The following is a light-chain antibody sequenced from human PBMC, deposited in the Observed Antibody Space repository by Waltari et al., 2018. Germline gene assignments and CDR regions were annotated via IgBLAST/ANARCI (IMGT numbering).Light chain of an antibody. V-gene: IGLV1-51*02. CDR3: GTWDSSLSGAV. CDR2: ENT. J-gene: IGLJ7*01. CDR1: SSNIVTNY. Sequence: QSVLTQPPSVSAAPGQRVPISCSRGSSNIVTNYVSWYRQFPGTAPKLLIYENTERPSGIPGRFSGSKSGTSATLDITGLQAGDEADYYCGTWDSSLSGAVFGGGTHLTVL.